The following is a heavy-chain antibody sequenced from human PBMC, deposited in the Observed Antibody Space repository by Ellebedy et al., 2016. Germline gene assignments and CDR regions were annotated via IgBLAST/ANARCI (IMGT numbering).Heavy chain of an antibody. CDR1: ESTFINYW. CDR3: SRSPMARGILNY. CDR2: IFPRDSDI. Sequence: GESLKISCKGSESTFINYWIAWVRQMPGKGLEWMGVIFPRDSDIRYSPSFQGQVTISADRSINTAYLQWSSLRASDTAIYYCSRSPMARGILNYWGQGTLVTVSS. J-gene: IGHJ4*02. V-gene: IGHV5-51*01. D-gene: IGHD3-10*01.